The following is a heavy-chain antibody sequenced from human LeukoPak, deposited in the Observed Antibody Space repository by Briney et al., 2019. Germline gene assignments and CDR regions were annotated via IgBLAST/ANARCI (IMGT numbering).Heavy chain of an antibody. CDR3: VRGSRLLWFGESGDY. V-gene: IGHV3-20*04. D-gene: IGHD3-10*01. Sequence: PGGSLRLSCAVSRFTFDDYGMSWVRQAPGKGLEWVSGINWNGGSTGYADSVKGRFTISRDNAKNSLYLQMNSLRVEDTALYYCVRGSRLLWFGESGDYWGQGTLVTVPP. CDR2: INWNGGST. CDR1: RFTFDDYG. J-gene: IGHJ4*02.